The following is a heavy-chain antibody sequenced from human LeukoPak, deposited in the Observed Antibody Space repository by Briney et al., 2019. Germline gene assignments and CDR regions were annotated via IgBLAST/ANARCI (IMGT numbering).Heavy chain of an antibody. J-gene: IGHJ4*02. Sequence: GGSLRLSCAVSGFTFSSCGMHWARQAPGKGLEWVADISYDGRKIYYGDSVKGRFTISRDNSNNTLYLQMTGLRPEDTAVYYCAKDFGDYGDYDPPTYWGQGTLVSVSS. D-gene: IGHD4-17*01. CDR2: ISYDGRKI. CDR1: GFTFSSCG. V-gene: IGHV3-30*18. CDR3: AKDFGDYGDYDPPTY.